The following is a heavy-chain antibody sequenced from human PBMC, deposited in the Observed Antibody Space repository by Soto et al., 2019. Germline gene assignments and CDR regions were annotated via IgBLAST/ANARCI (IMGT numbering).Heavy chain of an antibody. CDR2: ISYDGSNK. CDR1: GFTFSHYG. V-gene: IGHV3-30*03. D-gene: IGHD1-26*01. Sequence: QVQLVESGGGVVQPGRSLRLSCAASGFTFSHYGIHWVRQAPGKGLEWLAVISYDGSNKHYADSVKGRFTVSRDNSKNPLYLPMNSLRAEDTAVYFCARYSGKYQGPIDYWGQGTLVTVSS. J-gene: IGHJ4*02. CDR3: ARYSGKYQGPIDY.